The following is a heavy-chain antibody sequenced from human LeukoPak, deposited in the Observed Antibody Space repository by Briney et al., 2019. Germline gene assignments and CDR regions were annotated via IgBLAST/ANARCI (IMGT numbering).Heavy chain of an antibody. Sequence: PSETLSLTCTVSGGSISSSSYYWSWIRQPPGKGLEWIGYIYYSGSTNYNPSLKSRVTISVDTSKNQFSLKLSSVTAADTAVYYCARFTRNRDTAMVSGAYYYYMDVWGKGTTVTISS. V-gene: IGHV4-61*01. CDR3: ARFTRNRDTAMVSGAYYYYMDV. J-gene: IGHJ6*03. D-gene: IGHD5-18*01. CDR1: GGSISSSSYY. CDR2: IYYSGST.